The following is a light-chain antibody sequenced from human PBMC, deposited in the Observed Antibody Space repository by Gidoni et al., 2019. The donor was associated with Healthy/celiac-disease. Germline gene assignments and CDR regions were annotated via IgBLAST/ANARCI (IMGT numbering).Light chain of an antibody. CDR2: KVS. V-gene: IGKV2-30*01. Sequence: DVVMTQSPLSLPVTLGQPASISCRSSQSLVYSDGNTYLNWFQQRPGQSPRRLIYKVSNRDSGVPDRFSGSGSSTDFTLKSSRVEAEDVGVYYCMQGTHWPRTFGQGTKVEIK. CDR1: QSLVYSDGNTY. J-gene: IGKJ1*01. CDR3: MQGTHWPRT.